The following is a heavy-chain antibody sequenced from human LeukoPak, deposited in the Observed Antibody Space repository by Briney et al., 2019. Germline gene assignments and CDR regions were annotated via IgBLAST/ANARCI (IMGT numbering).Heavy chain of an antibody. CDR1: GYTFSNYG. CDR2: IRGDNGNT. D-gene: IGHD3-10*01. Sequence: ASVKVSCKASGYTFSNYGISWVRQAPGQGLEWVGWIRGDNGNTNYAQKLQGRVTMTTDTSTSTAYMELRSLGSDETAVYYCARGWELSIWGQGTMVTVSS. V-gene: IGHV1-18*01. J-gene: IGHJ3*02. CDR3: ARGWELSI.